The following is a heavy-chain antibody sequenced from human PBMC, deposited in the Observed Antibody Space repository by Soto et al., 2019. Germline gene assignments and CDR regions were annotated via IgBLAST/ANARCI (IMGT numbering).Heavy chain of an antibody. D-gene: IGHD3-22*01. CDR2: IYYSGTT. J-gene: IGHJ4*02. V-gene: IGHV4-31*03. Sequence: SETLSLTCTVSGVSVGSGGYYWNWIRQHPGKGLEWIGYIYYSGTTSYNPSLKSRVTISLDTSKNQFSLKLSSVTAADTAVYYCARRYYDSSGSSHAFDYWGQGTLVTVSS. CDR3: ARRYYDSSGSSHAFDY. CDR1: GVSVGSGGYY.